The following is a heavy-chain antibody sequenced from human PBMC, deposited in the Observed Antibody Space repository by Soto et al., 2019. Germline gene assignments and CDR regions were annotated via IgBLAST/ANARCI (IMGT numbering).Heavy chain of an antibody. CDR2: ITAYSANT. CDR1: GFTFTTYG. J-gene: IGHJ4*02. V-gene: IGHV1-18*04. CDR3: ARVLFSNYLRGGTFDY. D-gene: IGHD4-4*01. Sequence: QIQLLQSGAEVVKPGASVKVSCKASGFTFTTYGITWVRQAPGQGLEWMGCITAYSANTNYAQSVKGRVTMATDTSTDTSYMELRSLGPEDTAVYYCARVLFSNYLRGGTFDYWGQGTLVTVSS.